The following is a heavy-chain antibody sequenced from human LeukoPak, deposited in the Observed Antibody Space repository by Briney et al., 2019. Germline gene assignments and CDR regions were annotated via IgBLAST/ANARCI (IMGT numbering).Heavy chain of an antibody. CDR3: ARETRLHSGSYSNDAFDI. D-gene: IGHD1-26*01. Sequence: GSLRLSCAASGFTFSSYAISWVRQPPGKGLEWIGNMYYGGSTDYNPSLKSRVTISLDTSKNQFSLRLSSVTAADTAVHYCARETRLHSGSYSNDAFDIWGQGTMVTVSS. CDR2: MYYGGST. V-gene: IGHV4-59*01. CDR1: GFTFSSYA. J-gene: IGHJ3*02.